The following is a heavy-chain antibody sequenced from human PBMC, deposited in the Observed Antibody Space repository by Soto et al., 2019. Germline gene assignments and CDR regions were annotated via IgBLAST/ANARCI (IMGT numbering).Heavy chain of an antibody. CDR1: GCSIRSGGFY. D-gene: IGHD3-10*01. CDR2: IYYSGST. V-gene: IGHV4-31*03. CDR3: ARVSYGSGSYLYYYYYGMDV. Sequence: TSETLSLTCPVSGCSIRSGGFYWSWIRPHPGKGLEWIGYIYYSGSTYYNPSLKSRVTISVDTSNNQFSLKLSSVTAADTAVYYCARVSYGSGSYLYYYYYGMDVWGQGTTVTVSS. J-gene: IGHJ6*02.